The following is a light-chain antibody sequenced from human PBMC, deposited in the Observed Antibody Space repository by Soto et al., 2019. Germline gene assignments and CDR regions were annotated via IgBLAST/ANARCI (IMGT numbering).Light chain of an antibody. CDR1: HIVLFTSNNKNY. V-gene: IGKV1-33*01. CDR3: QQYDNLPPT. J-gene: IGKJ5*01. Sequence: DIVLTRSPDSLSVSLGERATIKCESIHIVLFTSNNKNYLGWYQQKPGKAPKLLIYDASNLETGVPSRFSGSGSGTDFTFTISSLQPEDIATYYCQQYDNLPPTFGQGTRLEIK. CDR2: DAS.